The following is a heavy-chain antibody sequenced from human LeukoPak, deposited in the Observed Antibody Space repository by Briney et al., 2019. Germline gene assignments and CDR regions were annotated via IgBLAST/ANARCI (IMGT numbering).Heavy chain of an antibody. V-gene: IGHV1-69*04. Sequence: GSSVKVSCKSSGGNFNTYAISWLRQAPGQGLEWMGRIIPMIDIANYPQKFQGRVTITADKSTTTAYMELSSLRPEDTAVYYCARGDASVWDGKLRPHPFDPWGQGTLVTVSS. D-gene: IGHD1-26*01. CDR2: IIPMIDIA. CDR1: GGNFNTYA. J-gene: IGHJ5*02. CDR3: ARGDASVWDGKLRPHPFDP.